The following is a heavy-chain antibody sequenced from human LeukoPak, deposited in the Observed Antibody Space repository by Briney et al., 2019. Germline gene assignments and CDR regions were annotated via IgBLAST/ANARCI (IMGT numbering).Heavy chain of an antibody. Sequence: PGGSLRLSCEASGFTFSNDWMHWVRQAPGKGLVWVSRINGDGSATRYADSVKGRFTISRDNARNTLYLQMNGLRAEDMAVYYCARDTSSNWYYNWFDPWGQGTLVIVSS. V-gene: IGHV3-74*01. D-gene: IGHD6-13*01. J-gene: IGHJ5*02. CDR1: GFTFSNDW. CDR3: ARDTSSNWYYNWFDP. CDR2: INGDGSAT.